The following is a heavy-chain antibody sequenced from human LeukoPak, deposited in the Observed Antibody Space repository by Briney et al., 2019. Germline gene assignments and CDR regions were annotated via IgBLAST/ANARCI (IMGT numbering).Heavy chain of an antibody. CDR2: INRDGSST. V-gene: IGHV3-74*01. CDR1: GFTFSSYW. Sequence: QPGGSLRLSCTASGFTFSSYWMHWVRQDPGKGLVWVSRINRDGSSTSYADSVKGRFTISRDNSKNTLYLQMNSLRAEDTAVYYCAKLVSLGYGEDAAHFDYWGQGTLVTVSS. J-gene: IGHJ4*02. CDR3: AKLVSLGYGEDAAHFDY. D-gene: IGHD4-17*01.